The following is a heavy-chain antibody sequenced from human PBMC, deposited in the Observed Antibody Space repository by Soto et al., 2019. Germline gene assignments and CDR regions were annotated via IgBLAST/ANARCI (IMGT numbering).Heavy chain of an antibody. CDR1: GGSISTHY. CDR3: ARLSNSWQYYYYYMDV. V-gene: IGHV4-59*08. CDR2: IYYRGST. Sequence: PSETLSLTCTVSGGSISTHYWGWIRQPPGKGLEWIGYIYYRGSTNYNSSLKSRVTISIDTSKNQFSLELSSVTAADTAVYYCARLSNSWQYYYYYMDVWGKGTTVTVSS. D-gene: IGHD6-13*01. J-gene: IGHJ6*03.